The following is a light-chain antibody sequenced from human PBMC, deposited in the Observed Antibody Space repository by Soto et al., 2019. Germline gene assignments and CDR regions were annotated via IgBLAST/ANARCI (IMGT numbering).Light chain of an antibody. J-gene: IGKJ4*01. CDR2: AAS. Sequence: DIQMTQSPSSLSASVGDRVTITCRASQSNSSYLNWYQQKPGKAPKLLIYAASNLQSGVPSRFSGSVSGTYFTLTISILQPEDFATYYCQQSYSTSRTFGGGTKVDIK. CDR1: QSNSSY. V-gene: IGKV1-39*01. CDR3: QQSYSTSRT.